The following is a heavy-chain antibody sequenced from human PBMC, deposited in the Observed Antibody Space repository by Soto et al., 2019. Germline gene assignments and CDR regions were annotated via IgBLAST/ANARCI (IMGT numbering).Heavy chain of an antibody. J-gene: IGHJ4*02. CDR1: RYSFTSYA. D-gene: IGHD3-22*01. Sequence: GASVKVSCKASRYSFTSYAIHWVRQAPGQRLEWMGWINAGNGNTKILQKFQGRVTITRDTSASTAYVEVSSLRSEDTAVYYCARAAYYYDSSGYYPGDYWGQGSLVTVSS. V-gene: IGHV1-3*01. CDR3: ARAAYYYDSSGYYPGDY. CDR2: INAGNGNT.